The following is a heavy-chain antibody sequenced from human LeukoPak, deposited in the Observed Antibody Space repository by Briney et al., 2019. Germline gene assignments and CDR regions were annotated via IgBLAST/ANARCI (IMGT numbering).Heavy chain of an antibody. J-gene: IGHJ4*02. CDR3: TRGGVDY. D-gene: IGHD3-10*01. Sequence: GGSLRLSCAACEFTFSSYWMHWVRQAPGKGVVGVSRMNGDGSFTTYADSVQGRFTISRDNAKNTVYLQMNSLRGEDTAIYSGTRGGVDYWGQGTLVTVSS. V-gene: IGHV3-74*01. CDR2: MNGDGSFT. CDR1: EFTFSSYW.